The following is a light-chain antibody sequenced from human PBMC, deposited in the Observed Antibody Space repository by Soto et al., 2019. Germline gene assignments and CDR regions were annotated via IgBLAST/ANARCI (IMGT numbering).Light chain of an antibody. V-gene: IGLV2-8*01. CDR2: EVF. J-gene: IGLJ1*01. CDR3: SSYAGRNNIV. CDR1: SNDVGRYDY. Sequence: QSALTQPTSASGSPGQSVTISCTGTSNDVGRYDYVSWYQQHPGKAPKLMIYEVFNRPSGVPDRFSGSKSGNTASLTVSGLQAEDEADYYCSSYAGRNNIVFGTGTKLTVL.